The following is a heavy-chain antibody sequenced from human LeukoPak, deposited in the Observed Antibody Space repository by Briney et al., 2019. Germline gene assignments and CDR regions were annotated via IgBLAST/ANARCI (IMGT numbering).Heavy chain of an antibody. D-gene: IGHD2-15*01. CDR2: IKQDGSEK. CDR3: AREGSSYYGMDV. V-gene: IGHV3-7*03. J-gene: IGHJ6*04. Sequence: GGSLRLSCGASGFTFSSYWMSWVRQAPGKGLEWVANIKQDGSEKYYVDSVKGRFTISRDNAKNSLYLQMNSLRAEDTAVYYCAREGSSYYGMDVWGKGTTVTVPS. CDR1: GFTFSSYW.